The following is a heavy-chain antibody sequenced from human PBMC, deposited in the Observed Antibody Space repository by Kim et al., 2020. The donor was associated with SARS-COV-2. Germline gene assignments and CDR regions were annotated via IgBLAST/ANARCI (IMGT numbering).Heavy chain of an antibody. CDR2: IYYSGST. J-gene: IGHJ6*02. CDR1: GGSISSGDYY. CDR3: ARAPYYYDSGADV. V-gene: IGHV4-30-4*01. Sequence: SETLSLTCTVSGGSISSGDYYWSWIRQPPGKGLEWIGYIYYSGSTYYNPSLKSRVTISVDTSKNQFSLKLSSVTAADTAVYYCARAPYYYDSGADVWGQGTTVTVSS. D-gene: IGHD3-22*01.